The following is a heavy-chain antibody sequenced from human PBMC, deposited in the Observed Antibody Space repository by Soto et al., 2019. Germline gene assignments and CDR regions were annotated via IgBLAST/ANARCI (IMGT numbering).Heavy chain of an antibody. CDR2: ISGSGGST. CDR3: ASIGTVVITTDDY. D-gene: IGHD3-22*01. Sequence: GGSLRLSCAASGFTFSSYAMSWVRQAPGKGLEWVSAISGSGGSTYYADSVKGRFTISRDNSKNTLYLQMNSLRAEDTAVYYCASIGTVVITTDDYWGQGTLVTVSS. CDR1: GFTFSSYA. J-gene: IGHJ4*02. V-gene: IGHV3-23*01.